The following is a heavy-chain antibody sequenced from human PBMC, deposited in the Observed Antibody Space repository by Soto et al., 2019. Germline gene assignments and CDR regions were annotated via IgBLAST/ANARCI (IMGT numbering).Heavy chain of an antibody. J-gene: IGHJ5*02. Sequence: GGSLRLSCAASGFTFSSYSMNWVRQAPGKVLEWVSSISSSSSYIYYADSVKGRFTISRDNANNSLYLQMNSLRAEDTAVYYCARDPDYDSRGFYFLGRPGDVWFAPGGRGPLVTVPS. CDR3: ARDPDYDSRGFYFLGRPGDVWFAP. V-gene: IGHV3-21*01. D-gene: IGHD3-22*01. CDR1: GFTFSSYS. CDR2: ISSSSSYI.